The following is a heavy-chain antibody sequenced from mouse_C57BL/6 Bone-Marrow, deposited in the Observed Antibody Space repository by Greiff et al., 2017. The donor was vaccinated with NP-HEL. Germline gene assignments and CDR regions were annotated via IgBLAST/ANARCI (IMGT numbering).Heavy chain of an antibody. CDR3: AREIYSNYVGFDY. D-gene: IGHD2-5*01. CDR1: GYTFTSYW. J-gene: IGHJ2*01. Sequence: VQLQQSGAELAKPGDSVTLSCKASGYTFTSYWMHWVQQRPGQGLEWIGYINASSGYTKYNQKFKDKATLTADKSSSTAYMQLSSLTYEDSAVYYCAREIYSNYVGFDYWGQGTTLTVSS. CDR2: INASSGYT. V-gene: IGHV1-7*01.